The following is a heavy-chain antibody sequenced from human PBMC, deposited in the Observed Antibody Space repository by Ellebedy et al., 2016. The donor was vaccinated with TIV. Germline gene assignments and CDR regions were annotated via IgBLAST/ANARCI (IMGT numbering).Heavy chain of an antibody. J-gene: IGHJ4*02. CDR2: INPNSGGT. Sequence: AASVKVSCKTSGYIFTAYYMHWVRQAPGQGLEWMGWINPNSGGTNYAQKFQGRVTMTRDTSTNTAYMDLRSLTSDDTAVYYCTRGSQRWVDYWGQGTLVTVSS. CDR3: TRGSQRWVDY. CDR1: GYIFTAYY. D-gene: IGHD1-1*01. V-gene: IGHV1-2*02.